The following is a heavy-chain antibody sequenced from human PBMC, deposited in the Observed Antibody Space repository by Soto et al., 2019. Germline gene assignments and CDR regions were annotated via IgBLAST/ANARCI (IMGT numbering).Heavy chain of an antibody. D-gene: IGHD5-12*01. CDR3: ARDRSATKYGMDV. J-gene: IGHJ6*02. CDR1: GGSFSGYY. V-gene: IGHV4-34*01. CDR2: INHSGST. Sequence: QVQLQQWGAGLLKPSETMSLTCAVSGGSFSGYYWSWIRQPPGKGLEWIGEINHSGSTNYNPSLKSRVTISVDTSKNQFSLKLSSVTAADTAVYYCARDRSATKYGMDVWGQGTTVTVSS.